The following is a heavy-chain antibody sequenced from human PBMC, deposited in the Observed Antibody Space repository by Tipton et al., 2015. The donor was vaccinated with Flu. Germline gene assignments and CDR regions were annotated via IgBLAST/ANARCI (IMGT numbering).Heavy chain of an antibody. CDR2: IYYTGST. CDR3: ARQSTGSRFDY. Sequence: LRLSCTVSGGSISSYYWSWIRQPPGERLEWIGYIYYTGSTNYNPSLKSRVTISLDTSKNQLSLNLSSVTAADTAVYYCARQSTGSRFDYWGQGTLVTVSS. D-gene: IGHD1-1*01. J-gene: IGHJ4*02. V-gene: IGHV4-59*08. CDR1: GGSISSYY.